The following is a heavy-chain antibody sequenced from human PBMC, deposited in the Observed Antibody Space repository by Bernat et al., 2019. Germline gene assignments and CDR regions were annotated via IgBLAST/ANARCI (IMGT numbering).Heavy chain of an antibody. D-gene: IGHD2-21*02. V-gene: IGHV3-49*03. J-gene: IGHJ5*02. CDR1: GFTFGDYA. CDR2: IRSKAYGGTT. CDR3: TRVGPYCGGYCYDNWFDP. Sequence: EVQLVESGGGLVQPGRSLRLSCTASGFTFGDYAMSWFRQAPGKGLEWVGCIRSKAYGGTTEYAAAVKGRFTISRDDSKSIAYLQMNSLKAEDTAVYYCTRVGPYCGGYCYDNWFDPWGQGTLVTVSS.